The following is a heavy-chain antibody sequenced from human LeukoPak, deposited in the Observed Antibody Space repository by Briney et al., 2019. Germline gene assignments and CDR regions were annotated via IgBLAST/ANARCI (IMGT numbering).Heavy chain of an antibody. Sequence: GASVKVSCKASGYTFTSYGISWVRQAPGQGLEWMGWISAYSGNTNYAQKLQGRVTMTTDTSTSTAYMELRSLRSDDTAVYYCARDSSGYYSEYYYYGMDVWGQGTTVTVSS. CDR1: GYTFTSYG. J-gene: IGHJ6*02. V-gene: IGHV1-18*01. D-gene: IGHD3-22*01. CDR3: ARDSSGYYSEYYYYGMDV. CDR2: ISAYSGNT.